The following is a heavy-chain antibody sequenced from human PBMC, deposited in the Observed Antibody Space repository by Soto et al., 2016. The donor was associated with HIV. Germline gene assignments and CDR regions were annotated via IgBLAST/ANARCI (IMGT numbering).Heavy chain of an antibody. CDR2: ISSSSSYI. V-gene: IGHV3-21*01. CDR1: GFTFSSYS. D-gene: IGHD2-21*01. CDR3: ARANHMTEGDAFDI. J-gene: IGHJ3*02. Sequence: EVQLVESGGGLVKPGGSLRLSCAASGFTFSSYSMNWVRQAPGKGLEWVSSISSSSSYIYYADSVKGRFTISRDNAKNSLYLQMNSLRAEDTAVYYCARANHMTEGDAFDIWGQGTMVTVSS.